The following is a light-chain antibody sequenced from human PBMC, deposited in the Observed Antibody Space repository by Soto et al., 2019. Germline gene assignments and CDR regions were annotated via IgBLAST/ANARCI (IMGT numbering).Light chain of an antibody. V-gene: IGKV1-5*03. CDR1: QSISYW. J-gene: IGKJ1*01. CDR2: KAS. CDR3: QQNKNYWT. Sequence: DIQMTQSPSTLSASVGDRVTITCRASQSISYWLAWYQQKPGKAPKLLIYKASSLESGVPSRFSGSGSGTEFTLTISSLQPDDFATYDCQQNKNYWTFGQGTKVEIK.